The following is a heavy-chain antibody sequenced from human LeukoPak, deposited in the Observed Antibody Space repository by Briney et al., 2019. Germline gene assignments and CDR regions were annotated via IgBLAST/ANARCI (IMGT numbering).Heavy chain of an antibody. V-gene: IGHV1-46*01. Sequence: GASVKVSCKASGYTFTSYYMHWVRQAPGQGLEWMGIINPSGGSTSYAQKFQGRVTMTRDTSTSTVYMELNSLRAEDTAVYYCAKNAYGDYAIYGMDVWGQGTTVTVSS. CDR3: AKNAYGDYAIYGMDV. CDR2: INPSGGST. D-gene: IGHD4-17*01. CDR1: GYTFTSYY. J-gene: IGHJ6*02.